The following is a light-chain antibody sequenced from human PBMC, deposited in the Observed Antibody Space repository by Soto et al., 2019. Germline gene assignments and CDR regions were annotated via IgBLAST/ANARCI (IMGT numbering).Light chain of an antibody. CDR2: EVS. J-gene: IGLJ1*01. CDR3: SSYTSSSTPYV. CDR1: SSDVGGYNY. V-gene: IGLV2-14*01. Sequence: QSVLTQPASVSGSPGQSITISCTGTSSDVGGYNYVSWYQQHPGKAPKLMIYEVSNRPSGVSNRFSGSKSGNTASLTISGLQAEDEADYYCSSYTSSSTPYVFGTGTNVTVL.